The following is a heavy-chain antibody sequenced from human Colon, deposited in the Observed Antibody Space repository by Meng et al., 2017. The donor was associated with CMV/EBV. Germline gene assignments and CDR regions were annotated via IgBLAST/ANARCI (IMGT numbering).Heavy chain of an antibody. CDR1: GFTLRSYW. J-gene: IGHJ6*02. CDR3: ARDRDHVAQGGYYDMDV. Sequence: GESLKISCAASGFTLRSYWMSWVRQAPGKGLEWVANIRQDESEKYYVDSVKGRFTISRDNAKNSLYLQMNSLRAEDTAVYYCARDRDHVAQGGYYDMDVWGQGTTVTVS. CDR2: IRQDESEK. D-gene: IGHD2-15*01. V-gene: IGHV3-7*01.